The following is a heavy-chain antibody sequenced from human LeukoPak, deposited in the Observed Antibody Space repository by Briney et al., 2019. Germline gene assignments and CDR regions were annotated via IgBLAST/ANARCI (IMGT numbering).Heavy chain of an antibody. D-gene: IGHD1-26*01. J-gene: IGHJ4*02. CDR2: TSGSGGNT. CDR1: GFTFSSYA. Sequence: SGGSLRLSCVASGFTFSSYAMSWVRQAPGKGLEWVSVTSGSGGNTNYADSVKGRFTISRDNSKNTLYLQMNSLRAEDTAVYYCANDQRWDLRTPDYWGRGTLVIVSS. V-gene: IGHV3-23*01. CDR3: ANDQRWDLRTPDY.